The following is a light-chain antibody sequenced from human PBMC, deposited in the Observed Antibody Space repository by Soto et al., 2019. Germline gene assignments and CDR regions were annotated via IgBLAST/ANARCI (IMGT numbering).Light chain of an antibody. CDR1: QIIGSAY. CDR2: GAS. J-gene: IGKJ1*01. Sequence: ETTLTQSPDTLSLSPGEGATLSCRASQIIGSAYLAWYQQKPGQAPRLLIFGASTRATGTPHRFSGSGSGTDFTLTISALESEDVGVYYCHHFGSLPETFGQGTNVE. CDR3: HHFGSLPET. V-gene: IGKV3-20*01.